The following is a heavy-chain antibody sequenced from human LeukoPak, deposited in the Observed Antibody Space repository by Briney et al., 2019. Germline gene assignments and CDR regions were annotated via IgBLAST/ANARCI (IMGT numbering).Heavy chain of an antibody. CDR1: GFTFSSYA. CDR2: ISGSGGSK. V-gene: IGHV3-23*01. J-gene: IGHJ4*02. CDR3: ANRPNTYYYDSSGHY. D-gene: IGHD3-22*01. Sequence: QPGGSLRLSCAASGFTFSSYAMSWVRQAPGKGLEWVSAISGSGGSKYYADYVKGGFTICRENKKNNVDLKMNRLRAEDTAVYYCANRPNTYYYDSSGHYWGQGTLVTVSS.